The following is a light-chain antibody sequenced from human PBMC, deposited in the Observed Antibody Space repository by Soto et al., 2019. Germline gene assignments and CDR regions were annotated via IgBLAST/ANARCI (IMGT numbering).Light chain of an antibody. CDR1: SSDVGGYNY. Sequence: QSVLTQPRSVSGSPGQSVTISCTGTSSDVGGYNYVSWYQQHPGKAPKLMIYDVNKRPSGVPDRFSGSKSGNTASLTISGLQVYVEADYHPCSNAFSSSVFGTATLVTVL. CDR3: CSNAFSSSV. J-gene: IGLJ1*01. CDR2: DVN. V-gene: IGLV2-11*01.